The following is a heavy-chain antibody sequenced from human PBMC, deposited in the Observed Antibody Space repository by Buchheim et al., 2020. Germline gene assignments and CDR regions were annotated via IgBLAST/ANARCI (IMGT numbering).Heavy chain of an antibody. CDR2: INHSGST. CDR1: GGSFSGYY. D-gene: IGHD6-6*01. V-gene: IGHV4-34*01. CDR3: ARGRYSSSLNWFDP. Sequence: QVQLQQWGAGLLKPSETLSLTCAVYGGSFSGYYWSWIRQPPGKGLEWIGEINHSGSTNYNPSLKSRVTIPVDKSKNQFSLKLSSVTAADTAVYYCARGRYSSSLNWFDPWGQGTL. J-gene: IGHJ5*02.